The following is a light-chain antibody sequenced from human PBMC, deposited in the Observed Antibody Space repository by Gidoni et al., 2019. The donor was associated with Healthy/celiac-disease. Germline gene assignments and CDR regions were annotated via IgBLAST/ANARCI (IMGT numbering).Light chain of an antibody. CDR3: QSADSSGTYV. Sequence: SYALTQPPSVSVSPGQTARITCSGDAFPKQYAYWYQQKPGQAPVLVIYKDSERPSGIPERFSGSSAGKTVTLTISGVQAEDEADYYCQSADSSGTYVFGTGTKVTVL. V-gene: IGLV3-25*03. J-gene: IGLJ1*01. CDR1: AFPKQY. CDR2: KDS.